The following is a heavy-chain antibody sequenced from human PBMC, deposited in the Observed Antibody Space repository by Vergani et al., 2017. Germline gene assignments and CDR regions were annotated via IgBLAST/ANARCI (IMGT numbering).Heavy chain of an antibody. V-gene: IGHV4-39*01. D-gene: IGHD1-14*01. CDR2: MYHSGTT. Sequence: QLQLQESGPGLVKPSETLSLTCSVSGDSFTSRLDYWGWIRQTPGKGLEWIGSMYHSGTTYYNLSLKSRATLSVDTSKNQISLQVTSVTAADTAVYYCARHQIGRYTEYWGQEILVAVSS. J-gene: IGHJ4*02. CDR1: GDSFTSRLDY. CDR3: ARHQIGRYTEY.